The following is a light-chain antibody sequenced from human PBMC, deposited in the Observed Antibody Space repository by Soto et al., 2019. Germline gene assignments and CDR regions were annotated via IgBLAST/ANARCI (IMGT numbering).Light chain of an antibody. CDR1: QSVSTW. CDR2: DAS. CDR3: QQYYNYWT. J-gene: IGKJ1*01. Sequence: DIQMTQSPSTLSASVGDRVTITCRASQSVSTWLAWYQQGPGKPPKLLIYDASSLQSGVPSKFSGGGSGTEFTLTINSLQPDDFATYYCQQYYNYWTFGQGTKVDIK. V-gene: IGKV1-5*01.